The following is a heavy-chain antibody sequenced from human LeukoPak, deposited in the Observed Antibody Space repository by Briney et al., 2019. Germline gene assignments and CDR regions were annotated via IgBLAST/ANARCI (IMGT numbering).Heavy chain of an antibody. V-gene: IGHV1-2*02. CDR2: INPNSGGT. Sequence: GASVKVSCKASGYTFTGYYMHWVRQAPGQGLEWMGWINPNSGGTNYAQKLQGRVTMTTDTSTSTAYMELRSLRSDDTAVYYCARDDDSSGGWFDPWGQGTLVTVSS. CDR1: GYTFTGYY. CDR3: ARDDDSSGGWFDP. J-gene: IGHJ5*02. D-gene: IGHD3-22*01.